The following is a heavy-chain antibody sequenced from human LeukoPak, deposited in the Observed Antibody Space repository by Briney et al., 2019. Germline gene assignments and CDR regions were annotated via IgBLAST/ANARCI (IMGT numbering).Heavy chain of an antibody. CDR1: GFTFSSYW. D-gene: IGHD1-1*01. CDR2: INQDGSEK. J-gene: IGHJ6*04. V-gene: IGHV3-7*03. CDR3: ARDAATGTTYYYYGMDV. Sequence: PGGSLRLSCAASGFTFSSYWMSWVRQAPGKGLEWVANINQDGSEKYYVDSVKGRFTISRDNAKNSLYLQMNSLRAEDTAVYYCARDAATGTTYYYYGMDVWGKGTPVTVSS.